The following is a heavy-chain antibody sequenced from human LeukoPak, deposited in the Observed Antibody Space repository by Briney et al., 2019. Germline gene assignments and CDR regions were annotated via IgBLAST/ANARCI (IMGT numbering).Heavy chain of an antibody. Sequence: PSETLSLTCTVSGGSISSYYWSWIRQPPGKGLQWIGYVYYSGSTNYNPSLKSRVTISVDTSKNQFSLKLSSVTAADTAVYYCANLSGPRNYWGQGTLVAVSS. CDR2: VYYSGST. V-gene: IGHV4-59*12. CDR3: ANLSGPRNY. CDR1: GGSISSYY. J-gene: IGHJ4*02. D-gene: IGHD3-3*01.